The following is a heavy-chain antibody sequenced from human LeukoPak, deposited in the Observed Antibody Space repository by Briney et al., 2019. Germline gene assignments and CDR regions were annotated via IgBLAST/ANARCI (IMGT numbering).Heavy chain of an antibody. D-gene: IGHD6-13*01. CDR1: GYTLTELS. J-gene: IGHJ6*03. CDR3: ATIAAAGTGYYYYYMDV. V-gene: IGHV1-24*01. Sequence: ASVKVSCKVSGYTLTELSMHWVRQAPGKGLEWMGGFDPEDGETIYAQKFQGRVTMTEDTSTDTAYMELRSLRSDDTAVYYCATIAAAGTGYYYYYMDVWGKGTTVTVSS. CDR2: FDPEDGET.